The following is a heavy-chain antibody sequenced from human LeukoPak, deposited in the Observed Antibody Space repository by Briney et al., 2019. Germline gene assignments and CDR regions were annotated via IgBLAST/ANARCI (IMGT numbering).Heavy chain of an antibody. Sequence: PGRSLRLSCAASGFTFSSYAMHWVRQAPGKGLEWVAVISYDGSNKYYADSVKGRFTISRDNSKNTLYLQMNSLRAEDTAVYYRARDSSGWYVGYYYGMDVWGQGTTVTVSS. CDR2: ISYDGSNK. V-gene: IGHV3-30*04. J-gene: IGHJ6*02. CDR1: GFTFSSYA. D-gene: IGHD6-19*01. CDR3: ARDSSGWYVGYYYGMDV.